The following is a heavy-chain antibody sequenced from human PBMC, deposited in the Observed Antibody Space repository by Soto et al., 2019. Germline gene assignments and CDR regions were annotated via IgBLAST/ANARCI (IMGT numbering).Heavy chain of an antibody. D-gene: IGHD3-3*01. CDR2: FETGGSI. V-gene: IGHV3-53*02. Sequence: EVQVVETGGGLIQPGGSLRLSCAASGFSVRTNYMTWVRQAPGKGLEWVSVFETGGSIYYADSVRGRFIISKDYAKNTVYLQMNSLRAEDTAVYYCARAGVTPDFFDYWGQGTLVTVS. CDR3: ARAGVTPDFFDY. J-gene: IGHJ4*02. CDR1: GFSVRTNY.